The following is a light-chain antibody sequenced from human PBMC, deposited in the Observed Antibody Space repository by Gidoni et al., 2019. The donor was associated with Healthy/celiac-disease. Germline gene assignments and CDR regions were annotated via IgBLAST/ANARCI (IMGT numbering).Light chain of an antibody. J-gene: IGLJ2*01. CDR3: QAWDSSTVV. CDR1: QLGDKY. Sequence: SYELTQPPSVSVSPGQTASITCSGDQLGDKYACWYQQKPGQSPVLVIYQDSKRPSGIPERFSGSNSGNTATLTISWTQAMDEADYYCQAWDSSTVVFGGGTKLTVL. CDR2: QDS. V-gene: IGLV3-1*01.